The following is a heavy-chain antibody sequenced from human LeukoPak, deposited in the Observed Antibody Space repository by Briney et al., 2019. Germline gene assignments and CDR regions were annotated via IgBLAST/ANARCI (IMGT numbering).Heavy chain of an antibody. Sequence: PGGSLRLSCAASGFTFSSYWMSWVRQAPGKGLGWVANIKQDGSEKYYVASVKGRFTISRDNAKNSLYLQMNSLRAEDTAVYYCARAQVVVAARGNFDYWGQGTLVTVSS. D-gene: IGHD2-15*01. CDR3: ARAQVVVAARGNFDY. CDR1: GFTFSSYW. J-gene: IGHJ4*02. CDR2: IKQDGSEK. V-gene: IGHV3-7*04.